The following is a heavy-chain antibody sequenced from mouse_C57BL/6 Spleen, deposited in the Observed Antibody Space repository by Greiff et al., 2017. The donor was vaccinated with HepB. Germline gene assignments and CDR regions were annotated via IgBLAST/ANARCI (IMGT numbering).Heavy chain of an antibody. V-gene: IGHV1-55*01. Sequence: QVQLQQPGAELVKPGASVKMSCKASGYTFTSYWITWVKQRPGQGLEWIGDIYPGSGSTNYNEKFKSKATLTVDTSSSTAYMHLSSLTSEDSAVYYCAREGSGSTMIKGYYYAMDYWGQGTSVTVSA. D-gene: IGHD2-4*01. CDR1: GYTFTSYW. J-gene: IGHJ4*01. CDR3: AREGSGSTMIKGYYYAMDY. CDR2: IYPGSGST.